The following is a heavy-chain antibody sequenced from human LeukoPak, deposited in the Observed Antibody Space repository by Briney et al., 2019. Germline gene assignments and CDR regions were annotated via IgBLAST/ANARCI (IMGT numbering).Heavy chain of an antibody. Sequence: GGSLRLSCTASGFTFSDYYMSWIRQTPGKGLEWLSYISTRDNAIQYADSVKGRFTISRDNANNSVFLQMNNLRAEDSAIYYCARGARWAYYFDYWGQGSLVTVSS. V-gene: IGHV3-11*01. D-gene: IGHD4-23*01. CDR3: ARGARWAYYFDY. CDR1: GFTFSDYY. J-gene: IGHJ4*02. CDR2: ISTRDNAI.